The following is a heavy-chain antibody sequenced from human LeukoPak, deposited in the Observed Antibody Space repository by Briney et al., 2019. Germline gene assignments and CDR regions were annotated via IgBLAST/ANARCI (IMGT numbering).Heavy chain of an antibody. V-gene: IGHV4-38-2*02. Sequence: SETLSLTCTVSGYSISSGYYRGWIRQPPGKGLEWIGSIYHSGSTYYNPSLKSRVTISVDTSKNQFSLKLSSVTASDTAVYYCARVADTAMVDYYYYYMDVWGKGTTVTVSS. CDR1: GYSISSGYY. CDR3: ARVADTAMVDYYYYYMDV. J-gene: IGHJ6*03. D-gene: IGHD5-18*01. CDR2: IYHSGST.